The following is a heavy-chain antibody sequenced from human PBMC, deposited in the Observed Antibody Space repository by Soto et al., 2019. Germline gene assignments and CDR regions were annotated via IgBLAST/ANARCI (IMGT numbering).Heavy chain of an antibody. D-gene: IGHD3-3*01. CDR1: GYTFTGYY. CDR3: ARRDYDFWSGYSQAWFDP. Sequence: ASVKVSCKASGYTFTGYYMHWVRQAPGQGLEWMGWINPNSVGTNYAQKFQGRVTMTRDTSISTAYMELSRLRSDDTAVYYCARRDYDFWSGYSQAWFDPWGQGTLVTVSS. CDR2: INPNSVGT. V-gene: IGHV1-2*02. J-gene: IGHJ5*02.